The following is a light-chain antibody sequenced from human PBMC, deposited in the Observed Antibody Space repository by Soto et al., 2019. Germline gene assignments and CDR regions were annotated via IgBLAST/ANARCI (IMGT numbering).Light chain of an antibody. J-gene: IGKJ5*01. V-gene: IGKV3D-15*01. CDR1: QSATSN. Sequence: ILLTGYPATLAVCPGEVSTLSCLASQSATSNLAWYQQKRGQAPRLLIYAASTRATGVPARFSGSGSGTEFTLTISSLHSEDFAVYYCQQYNNWPPITFGQGTRLEI. CDR3: QQYNNWPPIT. CDR2: AAS.